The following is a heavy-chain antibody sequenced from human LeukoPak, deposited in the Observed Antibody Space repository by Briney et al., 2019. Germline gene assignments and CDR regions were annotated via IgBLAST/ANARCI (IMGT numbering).Heavy chain of an antibody. D-gene: IGHD3-16*01. CDR3: ARRRTLGVSGGCCWFDP. J-gene: IGHJ5*02. CDR1: GGSISSYY. Sequence: PSETLTLTCTVSGGSISSYYWSWIRQPPGKGLEWIGYNHTSGSTNYNPSLKSRVTISVDTSKNQFSLKLSSVTAADTAVYYCARRRTLGVSGGCCWFDPWGQGTLVTVSS. V-gene: IGHV4-4*09. CDR2: NHTSGST.